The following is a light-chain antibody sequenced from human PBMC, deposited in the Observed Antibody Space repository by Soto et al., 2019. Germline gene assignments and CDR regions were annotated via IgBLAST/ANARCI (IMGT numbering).Light chain of an antibody. V-gene: IGLV2-8*01. CDR3: SSYAGSNNVV. CDR2: VVS. CDR1: SSDVGGYKY. J-gene: IGLJ2*01. Sequence: QSALTQPPSASGSPGQSVTISCTGTSSDVGGYKYVSWYQQHPGKAPKLMIYVVSKRPSGVPDRFSGSKSGNTASLTVAGLQAEDEADYYCSSYAGSNNVVFGGGTKLTVL.